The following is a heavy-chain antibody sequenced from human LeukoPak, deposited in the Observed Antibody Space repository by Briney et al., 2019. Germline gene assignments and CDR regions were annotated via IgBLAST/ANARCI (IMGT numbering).Heavy chain of an antibody. Sequence: ASVKVSCKASGYTFTSYDISWVRQAPGQGLEWMGSISAYNGKTNHAQNFQGRVTMTTDTSTSTAYMELRSLRSDDTAVYYCARDGKQQLGFDYWGQGTLVTVS. CDR1: GYTFTSYD. D-gene: IGHD6-13*01. V-gene: IGHV1-18*01. CDR3: ARDGKQQLGFDY. J-gene: IGHJ4*02. CDR2: ISAYNGKT.